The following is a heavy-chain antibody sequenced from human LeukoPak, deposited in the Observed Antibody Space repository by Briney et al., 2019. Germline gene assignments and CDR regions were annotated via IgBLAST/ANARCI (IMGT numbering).Heavy chain of an antibody. J-gene: IGHJ4*02. CDR1: GFTVSGNY. D-gene: IGHD4-23*01. CDR3: ARRAGGYSHPYDY. V-gene: IGHV3-53*01. CDR2: IYSGGTT. Sequence: GGSLRLSCAVSGFTVSGNYMSWVRQAPGKGLEWVSLIYSGGTTYYADSVKGRFTVSRDNSKNALYLQMNSLRAEDTAVYYCARRAGGYSHPYDYWGQGILVTVSS.